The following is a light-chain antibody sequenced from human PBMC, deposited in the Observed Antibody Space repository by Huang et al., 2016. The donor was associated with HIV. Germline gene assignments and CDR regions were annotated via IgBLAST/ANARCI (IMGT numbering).Light chain of an antibody. CDR2: GAS. Sequence: EVVMTQSPDTLSVSPGERATLSCRASQSVSTNLAWYQQKLGQAPRLLIYGASTRATDIPARFSGSGSGTEFTLTISSLQSEDFAVYYCQRYINWPLTFGGGTKVEIK. J-gene: IGKJ4*01. CDR1: QSVSTN. V-gene: IGKV3-15*01. CDR3: QRYINWPLT.